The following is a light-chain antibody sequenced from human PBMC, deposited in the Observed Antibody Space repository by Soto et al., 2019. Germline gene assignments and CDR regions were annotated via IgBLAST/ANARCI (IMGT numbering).Light chain of an antibody. CDR2: DAS. CDR1: QSVSSY. V-gene: IGKV3-11*01. J-gene: IGKJ1*01. Sequence: EIVLTQSPATLSLSPGERATLSCRASQSVSSYLAWYQQKPGQAPRLLIYDASNRATGIPARFSGSGSGTDFTLTISSLEPEDFAVYYCQKLSNWPPETFGQGTKVEIK. CDR3: QKLSNWPPET.